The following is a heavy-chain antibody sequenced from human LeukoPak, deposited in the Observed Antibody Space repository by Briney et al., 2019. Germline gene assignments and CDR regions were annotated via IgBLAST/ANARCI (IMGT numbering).Heavy chain of an antibody. J-gene: IGHJ4*02. CDR1: GYSFTNYW. D-gene: IGHD1-26*01. Sequence: GESLKISCKGSGYSFTNYWIGWVRQMPGKGLEWMGIIYPGDSDTRYSPSFQGQVTISADKSISTAYLQWSSLKASDTAMYYCARRPRSGSSSSGGDDYWGQGTLVTVSS. CDR3: ARRPRSGSSSSGGDDY. CDR2: IYPGDSDT. V-gene: IGHV5-51*01.